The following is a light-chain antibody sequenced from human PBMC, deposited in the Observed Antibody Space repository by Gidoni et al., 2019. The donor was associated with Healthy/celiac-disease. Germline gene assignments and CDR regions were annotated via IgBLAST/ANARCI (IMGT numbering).Light chain of an antibody. CDR3: QQYNSYPLT. V-gene: IGKV1-5*03. J-gene: IGKJ4*01. CDR2: KAS. CDR1: QSISSW. Sequence: DIQMTQSPSTLSASLGDRVTITCRASQSISSWLAWYKQKPGKAPKLLIYKASSLESGGPSRFSGSGSGTEFTLTISSLQPDDFATYYCQQYNSYPLTFGGGTKVEIK.